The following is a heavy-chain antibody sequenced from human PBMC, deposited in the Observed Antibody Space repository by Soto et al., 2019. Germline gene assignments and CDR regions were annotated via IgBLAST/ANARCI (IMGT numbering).Heavy chain of an antibody. V-gene: IGHV1-69*01. CDR3: ARDGSDYSTSGHYDP. J-gene: IGHJ5*02. CDR2: IIPIFGTR. CDR1: GGTHSSYA. Sequence: QVQLVQSGAEVNKPGSSVKVSCKVTGGTHSSYAITWVRQAPGQGLEWMGGIIPIFGTRDYAQKFQGRVKITAVPSTSTAYLEPSGLTSDGTAVYYCARDGSDYSTSGHYDPWGQGTIVTVSS. D-gene: IGHD3-22*01.